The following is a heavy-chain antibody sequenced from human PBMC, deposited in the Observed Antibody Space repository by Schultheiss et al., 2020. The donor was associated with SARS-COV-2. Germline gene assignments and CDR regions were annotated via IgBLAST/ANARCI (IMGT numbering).Heavy chain of an antibody. Sequence: SETLSLTCAVYGGSFSGYYWSWIRQPPGKGLEWIGEINHSGSTNYNPSLKSRVTISVDTSKNQFSLKLSSVTAADTAVYYCARHVIRGRYDSSEDAFDIWGQGTMVTVSS. CDR3: ARHVIRGRYDSSEDAFDI. CDR1: GGSFSGYY. J-gene: IGHJ3*02. V-gene: IGHV4-34*01. D-gene: IGHD3-22*01. CDR2: INHSGST.